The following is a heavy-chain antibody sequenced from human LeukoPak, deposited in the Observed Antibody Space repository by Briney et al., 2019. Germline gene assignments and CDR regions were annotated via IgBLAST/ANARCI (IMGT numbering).Heavy chain of an antibody. J-gene: IGHJ4*02. CDR3: AREDGGPFDY. CDR1: GGSISSGDYY. CDR2: IYYSGSP. D-gene: IGHD4-23*01. Sequence: SETLSLTCTVSGGSISSGDYYWSWIRQPPGKALEWIGNIYYSGSPYYNPSLKSRVTISVDTSKNQFSLKLSSVTAADTAVYYCAREDGGPFDYWGQGTLVTVSS. V-gene: IGHV4-30-4*08.